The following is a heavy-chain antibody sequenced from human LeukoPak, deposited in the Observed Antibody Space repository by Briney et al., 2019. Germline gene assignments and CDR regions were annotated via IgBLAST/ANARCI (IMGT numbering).Heavy chain of an antibody. CDR1: GGSFSGYY. CDR2: INHSGST. Sequence: SETLSLTCAVYGGSFSGYYWSWIRQPPGKGLEWIGEINHSGSTNYNPSLKSRVTISVDTSKNQFSLKLSSVTAADTAVYYCAREPSYVWGSYRYPRAFDYWGQGTLVTVSS. CDR3: AREPSYVWGSYRYPRAFDY. J-gene: IGHJ4*02. D-gene: IGHD3-16*02. V-gene: IGHV4-34*01.